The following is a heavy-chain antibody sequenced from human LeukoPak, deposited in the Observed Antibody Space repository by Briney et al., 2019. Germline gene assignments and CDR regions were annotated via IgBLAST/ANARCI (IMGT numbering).Heavy chain of an antibody. V-gene: IGHV3-30*03. Sequence: GGSLRLSCVVSGFSVSNDYMSWVRQAPGRGLEWVAVISFEGKNKYYGDSVKGRLTISRDNSKDTLSLQMNSLRPEDTAVYYCVREDSWFFDYWGQGTLVTVSS. CDR2: ISFEGKNK. CDR3: VREDSWFFDY. D-gene: IGHD3-10*01. J-gene: IGHJ4*02. CDR1: GFSVSNDY.